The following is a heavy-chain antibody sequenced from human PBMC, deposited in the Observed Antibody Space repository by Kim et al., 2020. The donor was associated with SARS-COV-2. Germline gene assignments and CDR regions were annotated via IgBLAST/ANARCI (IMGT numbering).Heavy chain of an antibody. CDR3: AKSTDYDSSGYYYYFDY. J-gene: IGHJ4*02. Sequence: KCRITISRDNSKNTLYLQMNSLRVEDTAVYYCAKSTDYDSSGYYYYFDYWGQGTLVTVSS. D-gene: IGHD3-22*01. V-gene: IGHV3-33*06.